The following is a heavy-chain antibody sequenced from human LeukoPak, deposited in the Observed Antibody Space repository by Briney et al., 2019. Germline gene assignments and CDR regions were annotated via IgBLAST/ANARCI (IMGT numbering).Heavy chain of an antibody. V-gene: IGHV3-23*01. CDR1: GFTFSSYA. CDR2: ISGGGGST. Sequence: GGSLRLSSAASGFTFSSYAMSWVRPAPGQGLKWVSAISGGGGSTYYADSVKVRFTISRDNSKNTLYLQMNSLRAEDTAVYYCAKVILNHYFDYWGQGTLVTVSS. J-gene: IGHJ4*02. CDR3: AKVILNHYFDY.